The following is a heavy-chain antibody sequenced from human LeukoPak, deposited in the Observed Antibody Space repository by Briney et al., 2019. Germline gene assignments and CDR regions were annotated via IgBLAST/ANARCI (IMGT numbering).Heavy chain of an antibody. D-gene: IGHD6-13*01. J-gene: IGHJ4*02. CDR1: GAPISSNNW. CDR2: IYHSGST. V-gene: IGHV4-4*02. CDR3: ARHRAAAADY. Sequence: SGTLSLTCAVSGAPISSNNWWWSWVRQPPGKGLEWIGEIYHSGSTNYNPSLRSRVTMSVDKSKNQFSLELSSMTAADTAVYYCARHRAAAADYWGQGTLVTVSS.